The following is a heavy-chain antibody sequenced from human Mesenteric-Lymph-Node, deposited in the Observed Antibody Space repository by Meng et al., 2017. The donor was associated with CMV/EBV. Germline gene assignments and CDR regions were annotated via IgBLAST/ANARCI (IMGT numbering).Heavy chain of an antibody. CDR3: TRDSPHNAFDI. Sequence: GGSLRLSCAASGFTFSSYWMSWVRQVPGKGLEWVANIKQDGSEKYYVDSVKGRFTASRDNDKNIIYLQMNNLRDEDTAVYYCTRDSPHNAFDIWGQGALVTVSS. CDR1: GFTFSSYW. J-gene: IGHJ5*02. CDR2: IKQDGSEK. D-gene: IGHD1-14*01. V-gene: IGHV3-7*01.